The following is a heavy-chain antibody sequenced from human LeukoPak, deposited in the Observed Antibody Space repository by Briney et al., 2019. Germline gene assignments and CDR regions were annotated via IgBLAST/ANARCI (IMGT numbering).Heavy chain of an antibody. CDR1: GYTFTSYG. V-gene: IGHV1-18*01. Sequence: ASVKVSCKASGYTFTSYGISWVRQAPGQGLEWMGWISAYNGNTNYAQKLQGRVTMTTDTSTSTAYMELRSLRSDDTAVYYCARGRVYYDSSGYYYHYYYMDVWGKGTTVTISS. CDR3: ARGRVYYDSSGYYYHYYYMDV. D-gene: IGHD3-22*01. J-gene: IGHJ6*03. CDR2: ISAYNGNT.